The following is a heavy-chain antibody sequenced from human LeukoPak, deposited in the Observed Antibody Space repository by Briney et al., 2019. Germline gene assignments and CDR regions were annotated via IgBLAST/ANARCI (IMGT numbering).Heavy chain of an antibody. J-gene: IGHJ4*02. CDR2: VSNDGRVQ. Sequence: GRSLRLSCAASGFTFSNYGMHWVRQAPGKGLEWVAVVSNDGRVQYYADSVKGRFTISRDNSKNTLSLQMNILRAEDTAVYYCTKEGGPMAVTTERYSFDQWGQGTLVTVSS. CDR1: GFTFSNYG. V-gene: IGHV3-30*18. CDR3: TKEGGPMAVTTERYSFDQ. D-gene: IGHD6-19*01.